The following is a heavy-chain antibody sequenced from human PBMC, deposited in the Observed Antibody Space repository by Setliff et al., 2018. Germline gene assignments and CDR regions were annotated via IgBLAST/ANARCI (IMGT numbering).Heavy chain of an antibody. J-gene: IGHJ3*02. Sequence: PSETLSLTCAVSGYSISSGYYWGWIRQPTGKGLEWIGSIYRSGSTYYNPSLKSRVTISVDTSKNQFSLKLSSVTAADTAVYYCARLQGEWELSTGAAAFDIWGQGTMVTVSS. CDR1: GYSISSGYY. CDR3: ARLQGEWELSTGAAAFDI. CDR2: IYRSGST. D-gene: IGHD1-26*01. V-gene: IGHV4-38-2*01.